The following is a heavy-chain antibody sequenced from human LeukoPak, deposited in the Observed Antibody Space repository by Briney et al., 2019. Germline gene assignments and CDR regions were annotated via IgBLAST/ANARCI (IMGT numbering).Heavy chain of an antibody. Sequence: GGSLRLSCAVSGFTFSDHYMHWVRQAPGKGLEWVAGISYDGSNKYYADSVKGRFTISRDNSKNTLYLQMNSLRAEDTAVYYCAKEGDSSGYNRYFDYWGQGTLVTVSS. CDR3: AKEGDSSGYNRYFDY. CDR2: ISYDGSNK. D-gene: IGHD3-22*01. V-gene: IGHV3-30*18. CDR1: GFTFSDHY. J-gene: IGHJ4*02.